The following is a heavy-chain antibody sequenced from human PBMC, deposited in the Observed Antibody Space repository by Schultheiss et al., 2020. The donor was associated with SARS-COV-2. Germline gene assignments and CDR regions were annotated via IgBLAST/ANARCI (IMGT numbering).Heavy chain of an antibody. CDR3: ASHPWGSSSWYPPTWH. J-gene: IGHJ1*01. CDR1: GFTFSSYA. Sequence: GGSLRLSCAASGFTFSSYAMSWVRQAPGKGLEWVSYISSSSSTIYYADSVKGRFTISRDNAKNSLYLQMNSLRDEDTAVYYCASHPWGSSSWYPPTWHWGQGTLVTVSS. CDR2: ISSSSSTI. V-gene: IGHV3-48*02. D-gene: IGHD6-13*01.